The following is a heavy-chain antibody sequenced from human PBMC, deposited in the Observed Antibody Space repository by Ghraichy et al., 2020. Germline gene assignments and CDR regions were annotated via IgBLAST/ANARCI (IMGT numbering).Heavy chain of an antibody. CDR2: IRAGDGAT. D-gene: IGHD2-2*02. J-gene: IGHJ4*02. CDR1: GFTFSSYA. Sequence: GGSLRLSCAASGFTFSSYAMSWVRQAPGKGLEWVSGIRAGDGATYYADSVKGRFAISRDNSKNTLSLQMNSLRAEDTAVYYCAKPGRGCDSTSCYNYFDCWGQGSLVTVSS. V-gene: IGHV3-23*01. CDR3: AKPGRGCDSTSCYNYFDC.